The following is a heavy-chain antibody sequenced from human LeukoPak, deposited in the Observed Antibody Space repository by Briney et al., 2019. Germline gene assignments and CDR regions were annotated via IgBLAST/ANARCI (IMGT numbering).Heavy chain of an antibody. CDR1: GGSISSHY. CDR2: IYYSGST. D-gene: IGHD7-27*01. V-gene: IGHV4-59*11. CDR3: ARDLGNWDDY. J-gene: IGHJ4*02. Sequence: SETLSLTCTVSGGSISSHYWSWIRQPPGKGLEWIGYIYYSGSTNYNPSLKSRVTISVDTSKNQFSLKLSSVTAADTAVYYCARDLGNWDDYWGQGTLVTVSS.